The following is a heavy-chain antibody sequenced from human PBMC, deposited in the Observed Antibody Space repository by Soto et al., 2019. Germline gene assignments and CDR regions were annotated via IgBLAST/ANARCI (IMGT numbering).Heavy chain of an antibody. CDR1: GYTFSTYA. J-gene: IGHJ6*02. CDR2: INGGNGHT. CDR3: ARGKGMEENYYYYGMDV. D-gene: IGHD1-1*01. V-gene: IGHV1-3*01. Sequence: ASVEGPCKASGYTFSTYALHWVRQAPGQGLEWMGWINGGNGHTRYSQKFKDRVTISRDTPASTAYMELSGLRSEDTAVYYCARGKGMEENYYYYGMDVWGQGTTVTVSS.